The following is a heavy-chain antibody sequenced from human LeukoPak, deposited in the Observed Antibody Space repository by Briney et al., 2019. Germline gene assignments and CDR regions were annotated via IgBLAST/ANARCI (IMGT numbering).Heavy chain of an antibody. V-gene: IGHV7-4-1*02. J-gene: IGHJ5*02. CDR3: ARDVVVVVAAMTNWFDP. Sequence: ASVTVSFTASGYTFTIYAMNWVRQAPGQGLEWMGWINTNTGNPTYAQGFTGRFVFSLDTSVSTAYLQISSLKAEDTAVYYCARDVVVVVAAMTNWFDPWGQGTLVTVSS. CDR1: GYTFTIYA. D-gene: IGHD2-15*01. CDR2: INTNTGNP.